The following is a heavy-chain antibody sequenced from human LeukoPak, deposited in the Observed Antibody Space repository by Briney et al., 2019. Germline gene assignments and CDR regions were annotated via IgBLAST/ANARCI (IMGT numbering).Heavy chain of an antibody. J-gene: IGHJ4*02. V-gene: IGHV1-18*01. CDR1: GYTFTNYG. CDR3: ARDYDISGYYYGGY. CDR2: ISAYNGVT. D-gene: IGHD3-22*01. Sequence: GASVKVSCKAFGYTFTNYGVSWVRQAPGQGLEWMGWISAYNGVTKYSLKIQGRVTMTTDTSTSTAYMELRSLRSDDTAVYYCARDYDISGYYYGGYWGQGTLVTVSS.